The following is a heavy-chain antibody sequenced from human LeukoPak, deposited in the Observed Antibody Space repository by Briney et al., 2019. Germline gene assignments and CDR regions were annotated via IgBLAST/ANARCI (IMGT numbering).Heavy chain of an antibody. V-gene: IGHV4-30-4*01. CDR1: GGSISSGDYY. CDR3: AMSKGGYYYYGMDV. Sequence: PSQTLSLTCTVSGGSISSGDYYWSWIRQPPGKGLEWIGYIYYSGSTYYNPSLKSRVTISVDTSKIQFSLKLSSVTAADTAVYYCAMSKGGYYYYGMDVWGQGTTVTVS. D-gene: IGHD1-26*01. CDR2: IYYSGST. J-gene: IGHJ6*02.